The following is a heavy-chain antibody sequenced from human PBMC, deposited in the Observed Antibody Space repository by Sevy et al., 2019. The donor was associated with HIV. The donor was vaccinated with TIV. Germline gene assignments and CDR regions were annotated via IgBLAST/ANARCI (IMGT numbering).Heavy chain of an antibody. V-gene: IGHV4-59*01. CDR1: GDFTNTYY. J-gene: IGHJ6*03. CDR3: AREGFPVTEHDESRYYIYMDV. D-gene: IGHD2-21*02. Sequence: SETLSLTCTVSGDFTNTYYWSWIRQPPGKGLEWIGFIYDSKSTKYNPSLESRVSISMDTSKKQFSLKLSSVTSPDTAVYYCAREGFPVTEHDESRYYIYMDVWGKGTTVTVSS. CDR2: IYDSKST.